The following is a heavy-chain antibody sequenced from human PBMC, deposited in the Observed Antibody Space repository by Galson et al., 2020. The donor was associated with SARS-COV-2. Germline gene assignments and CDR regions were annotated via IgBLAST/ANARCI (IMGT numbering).Heavy chain of an antibody. CDR1: GFTFSDYY. Sequence: GESLKISCAASGFTFSDYYMSWIRQAPGKGLEWVSYISSSGSTIYYADSVKGRFTISRDNAKNSLYLQMNSLRAEDTAVYYCAREVPKLRRTAGGHKNWFDPWGQGTLVTVSS. J-gene: IGHJ5*02. CDR2: ISSSGSTI. V-gene: IGHV3-11*01. D-gene: IGHD4-17*01. CDR3: AREVPKLRRTAGGHKNWFDP.